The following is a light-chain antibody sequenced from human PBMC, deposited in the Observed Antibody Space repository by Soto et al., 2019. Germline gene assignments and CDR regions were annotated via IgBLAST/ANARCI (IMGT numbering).Light chain of an antibody. V-gene: IGKV3-15*01. J-gene: IGKJ4*01. Sequence: EIVLRQSPATLSLSPGERATLSCRASQSVSSNLAWYQQKPGQAPRLLIYGASTRATGIPARFSGSGSGTEFTLTISSLQSEDFAVYYCQQYNNWPPLTFGGGTKVDIK. CDR3: QQYNNWPPLT. CDR1: QSVSSN. CDR2: GAS.